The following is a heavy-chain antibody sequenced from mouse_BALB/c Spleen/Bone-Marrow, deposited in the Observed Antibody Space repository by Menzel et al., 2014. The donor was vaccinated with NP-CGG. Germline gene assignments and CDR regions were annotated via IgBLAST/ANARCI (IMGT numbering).Heavy chain of an antibody. CDR2: INPESSTV. CDR1: GFDFSIYW. CDR3: TRLTYYGLSDY. V-gene: IGHV4-1*02. J-gene: IGHJ2*01. Sequence: EVKVEESGGGLVQPGGSLKLSCTASGFDFSIYWMSWVRQAPGKGLQWIGEINPESSTVNYTPSLKDKFIISRDNAKNALYLQVSKVRSEDTALYYCTRLTYYGLSDYWGQGTTLTVSS. D-gene: IGHD1-2*01.